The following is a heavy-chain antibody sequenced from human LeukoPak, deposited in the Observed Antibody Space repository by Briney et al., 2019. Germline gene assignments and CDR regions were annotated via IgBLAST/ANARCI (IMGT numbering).Heavy chain of an antibody. Sequence: PGGSLRLSCAASGFTFSSYGMHWVRQAPGKGLEWVAFIRYDGSNKYYADSVKGRFTISRDNSKNTLYLQMNSLRAEDTAVYYCAKEHQRELLKNGAFDIWGQGTMVTVSS. CDR2: IRYDGSNK. V-gene: IGHV3-30*02. CDR1: GFTFSSYG. J-gene: IGHJ3*02. CDR3: AKEHQRELLKNGAFDI. D-gene: IGHD1-26*01.